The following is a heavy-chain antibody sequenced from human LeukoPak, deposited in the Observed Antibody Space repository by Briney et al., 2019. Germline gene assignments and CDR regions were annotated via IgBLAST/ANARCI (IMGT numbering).Heavy chain of an antibody. CDR1: GGSFSGYY. Sequence: SETLSLTCAVDGGSFSGYYWSWIRQPPGKGLDWIGEINHSGSNNYNPSLKSRVTISVDTSKNQFSLKLSSVTAADTAVYYCAREGNLINASDYWGQGTLVTVSS. CDR2: INHSGSN. CDR3: AREGNLINASDY. V-gene: IGHV4-34*01. D-gene: IGHD2-8*01. J-gene: IGHJ4*02.